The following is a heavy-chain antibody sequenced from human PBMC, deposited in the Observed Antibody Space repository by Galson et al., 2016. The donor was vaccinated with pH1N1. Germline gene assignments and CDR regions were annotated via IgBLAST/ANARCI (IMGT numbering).Heavy chain of an antibody. J-gene: IGHJ6*02. D-gene: IGHD3-10*01. CDR2: INTRYGYT. CDR3: ARGRGDLPGYYYGLDV. Sequence: SVKVSCKASGDTFNRYGITWVLQAPGQGLQWMGWINTRYGYTKNSQKFQGRVTMTIDTTTSTVYLELRSLKSDDTGVYFCARGRGDLPGYYYGLDVWGQGTTVTVSS. V-gene: IGHV1-18*01. CDR1: GDTFNRYG.